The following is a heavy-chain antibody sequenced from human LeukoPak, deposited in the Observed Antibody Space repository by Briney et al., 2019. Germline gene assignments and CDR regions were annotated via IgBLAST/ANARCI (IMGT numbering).Heavy chain of an antibody. J-gene: IGHJ3*02. Sequence: ASVRVSCTASGYTFTSYDIYWVRDTTEQGLEWMGWMNPNSGNTGYAQTFQSRVTMTRNTSISTAYMELSSLRSEDTAVYYCARVPFGSAFDIWGQGTMVTVSS. D-gene: IGHD3-10*01. CDR1: GYTFTSYD. CDR2: MNPNSGNT. V-gene: IGHV1-8*01. CDR3: ARVPFGSAFDI.